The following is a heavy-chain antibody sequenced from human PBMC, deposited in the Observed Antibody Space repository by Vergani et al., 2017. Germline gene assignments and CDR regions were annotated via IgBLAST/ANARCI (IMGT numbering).Heavy chain of an antibody. J-gene: IGHJ3*02. D-gene: IGHD3-22*01. Sequence: QLQLQESGPGLVKPSATLSLTCSLPGASIRSSNYYWGWIRQPPGKGLEWIARIHYSGSTYYNPSLVSRLSISVDTSKNQFSLKLNSVTAADTAVYFCARDGHYYERSDLFGGSAFDIWGQGTLVTVSS. V-gene: IGHV4-39*07. CDR1: GASIRSSNYY. CDR2: IHYSGST. CDR3: ARDGHYYERSDLFGGSAFDI.